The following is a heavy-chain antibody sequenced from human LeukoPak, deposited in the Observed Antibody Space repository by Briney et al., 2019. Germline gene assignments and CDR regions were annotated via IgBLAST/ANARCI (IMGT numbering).Heavy chain of an antibody. CDR3: ARVRGLEWLLKHLDS. D-gene: IGHD3-3*01. CDR2: ISGSGYPI. CDR1: GFTFSTYE. V-gene: IGHV3-48*03. J-gene: IGHJ4*02. Sequence: PGGSLRLSCTASGFTFSTYEMNWVRQAPGKGLELVSYISGSGYPIYYADSVKGRFTISRDNAKNSLYLQMNSLRAEDTAIYYCARVRGLEWLLKHLDSWCQGTLVTVSS.